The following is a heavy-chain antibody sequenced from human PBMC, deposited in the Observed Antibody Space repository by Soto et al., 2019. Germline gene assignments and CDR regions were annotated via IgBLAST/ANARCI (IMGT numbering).Heavy chain of an antibody. CDR1: GFTISSYS. Sequence: PGGSLRLSCAASGFTISSYSMSWVRQAPGKGLKWISAVSGSGGSTYYADSVKGRFTISRDNSKDTLYLQMNNLRAEDTAVYYCAKPPDYNWNDYWGQGTLVTVSS. D-gene: IGHD1-20*01. CDR2: VSGSGGST. J-gene: IGHJ4*02. V-gene: IGHV3-23*01. CDR3: AKPPDYNWNDY.